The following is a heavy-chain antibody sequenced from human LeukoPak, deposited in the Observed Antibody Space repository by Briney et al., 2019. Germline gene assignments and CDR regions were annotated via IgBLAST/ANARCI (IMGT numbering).Heavy chain of an antibody. CDR1: GYTFTIYD. Sequence: ASVKVSCKASGYTFTIYDINWVRQATGQGHERMGLMNPNSGNTGYEQKFQGRVTMTRNTSISTAYMELSSLRSEDTAVYYCARGYSSWYGNNWFDPWGQGTLVTVSS. J-gene: IGHJ5*02. D-gene: IGHD6-13*01. CDR2: MNPNSGNT. V-gene: IGHV1-8*01. CDR3: ARGYSSWYGNNWFDP.